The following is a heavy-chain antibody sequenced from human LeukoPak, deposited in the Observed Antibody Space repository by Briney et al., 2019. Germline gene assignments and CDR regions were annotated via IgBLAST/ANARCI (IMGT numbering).Heavy chain of an antibody. CDR1: GDSMSSYY. Sequence: SETLSLTCTVSGDSMSSYYWSWIRQPPGKGLDWIGHIYYSGSTDYNPSLKSRLTISIDTSKNQFSLKLTSVTAADTALYHCARLGRPAAFDIWGQGTMVTVSS. D-gene: IGHD3-16*01. CDR2: IYYSGST. V-gene: IGHV4-59*08. CDR3: ARLGRPAAFDI. J-gene: IGHJ3*02.